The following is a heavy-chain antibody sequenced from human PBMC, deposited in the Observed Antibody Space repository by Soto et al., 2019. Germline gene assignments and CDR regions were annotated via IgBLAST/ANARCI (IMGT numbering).Heavy chain of an antibody. Sequence: LRLSCTASGFMFSAYAMLWVRQAPGKGLEWVVAMSYDGTNTYYADSLKGRFTISRDNSKNTLFLQMSSLTADDSAVYYCARDPSPYTSGWYGIDFWGLGTLVTVSS. CDR2: MSYDGTNT. V-gene: IGHV3-30-3*01. D-gene: IGHD6-19*01. CDR1: GFMFSAYA. CDR3: ARDPSPYTSGWYGIDF. J-gene: IGHJ4*01.